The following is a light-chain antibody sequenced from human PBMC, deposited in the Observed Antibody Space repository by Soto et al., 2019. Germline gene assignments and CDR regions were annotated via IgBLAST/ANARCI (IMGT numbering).Light chain of an antibody. CDR1: SSDVGGYNY. Sequence: QSVLTQPASVSGSPGQSITISCTGSSSDVGGYNYVSWYQQHPGKAPKLIIYEVTYRPSGVSNRFSGSKSGNTASLTISGLQSEDEADYYCSSYTVTNFLSYVFGTGTKVNVL. CDR3: SSYTVTNFLSYV. J-gene: IGLJ1*01. CDR2: EVT. V-gene: IGLV2-14*01.